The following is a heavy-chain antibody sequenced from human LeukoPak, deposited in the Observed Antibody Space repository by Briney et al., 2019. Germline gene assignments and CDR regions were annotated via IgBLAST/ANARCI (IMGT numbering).Heavy chain of an antibody. CDR2: ISYDGSNK. CDR1: GFTFSSYA. J-gene: IGHJ6*02. Sequence: PGGSLRLSCAASGFTFSSYAMHWVRQAPGKGLEWVAVISYDGSNKYYADSVRGRFTISRDNTKNTLYLQMNSLRAEDTAVYYCAKEPYYYGSGSPRGGMDVWGQGTTVIVSS. V-gene: IGHV3-30-3*01. CDR3: AKEPYYYGSGSPRGGMDV. D-gene: IGHD3-10*01.